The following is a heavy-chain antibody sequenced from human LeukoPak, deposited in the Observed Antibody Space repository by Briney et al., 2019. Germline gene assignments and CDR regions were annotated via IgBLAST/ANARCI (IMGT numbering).Heavy chain of an antibody. V-gene: IGHV4-39*07. D-gene: IGHD3-22*01. CDR3: ARAPRYYYDSSGYSYHFDY. Sequence: PSETLSLTCTVSGGSISSSSYYWGWIRQPPGKGLEWIGSIYYSGSTYYNPSLKSRVTISVDTSKNQFSLKLSSVTAADTAVYYCARAPRYYYDSSGYSYHFDYWGQGTLVTVSS. CDR1: GGSISSSSYY. CDR2: IYYSGST. J-gene: IGHJ4*02.